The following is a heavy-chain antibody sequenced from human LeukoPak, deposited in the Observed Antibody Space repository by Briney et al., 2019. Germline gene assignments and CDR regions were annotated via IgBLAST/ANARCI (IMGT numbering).Heavy chain of an antibody. J-gene: IGHJ3*02. CDR2: IYYTGST. CDR1: GGSISSYY. V-gene: IGHV4-59*01. D-gene: IGHD4-11*01. CDR3: ARDRRESSKPNDTFDI. Sequence: SETLSLTCSISGGSISSYYWSWIRQPPGKGLEWIGYIYYTGSTNYNPSLESRVTISIDTSKKQLSLKLRSVTAADTAVYYCARDRRESSKPNDTFDIWGQGTMVTVSS.